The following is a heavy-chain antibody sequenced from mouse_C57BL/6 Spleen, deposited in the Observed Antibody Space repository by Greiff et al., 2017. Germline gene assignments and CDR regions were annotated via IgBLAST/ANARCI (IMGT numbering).Heavy chain of an antibody. Sequence: QVHVKQPGAELVKPGASVKLSCKASGYTFTSYWMHWVKQRPGQGLEWIGMIHPNSGSTNYNEKFKSKATLTVDKSSSTAYMQLSSLTSEDSAVYYCARWLLPLDYWGQGTTLTVSS. CDR1: GYTFTSYW. D-gene: IGHD2-3*01. CDR3: ARWLLPLDY. CDR2: IHPNSGST. J-gene: IGHJ2*01. V-gene: IGHV1-64*01.